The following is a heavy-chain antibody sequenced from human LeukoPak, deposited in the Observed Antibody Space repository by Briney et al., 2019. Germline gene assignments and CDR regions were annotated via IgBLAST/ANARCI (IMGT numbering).Heavy chain of an antibody. Sequence: SETLSLTCTVSGDSISSYYCSWIRQPPGKGLEWIGYIYYSGSTSYNPSLKSRVTISLDTSNNQFSLKLRSVTAADTAVYYCARGNHYYDSSAYLAWESFQHWGQGTLVTVSS. V-gene: IGHV4-59*01. CDR1: GDSISSYY. CDR2: IYYSGST. CDR3: ARGNHYYDSSAYLAWESFQH. D-gene: IGHD3-22*01. J-gene: IGHJ1*01.